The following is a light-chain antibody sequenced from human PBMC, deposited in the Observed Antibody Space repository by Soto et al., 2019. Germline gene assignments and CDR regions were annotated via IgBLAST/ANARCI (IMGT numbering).Light chain of an antibody. V-gene: IGLV4-69*01. CDR2: LNSDGSH. Sequence: QSVLTQSPSASASLGASVKLTCTLSSGHSSYAIAWHQQQPEKGPRYLMKLNSDGSHSKGDGIPDRFSGSSSGAERYLTTSSLHSDDEADYYCQTWGTGIRVFGGGTKVTVL. J-gene: IGLJ2*01. CDR3: QTWGTGIRV. CDR1: SGHSSYA.